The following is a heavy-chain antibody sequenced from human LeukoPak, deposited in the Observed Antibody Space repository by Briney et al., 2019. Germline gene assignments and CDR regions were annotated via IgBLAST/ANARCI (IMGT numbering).Heavy chain of an antibody. CDR3: ARDQDIVVVVAALRQREMGGFDP. Sequence: ASVKVSCKASGYTFTNYDISWVRQATGQGPEWMGWMNPKSGNTGYAQKFQGRVTMTRNTSISTAYMGLSSLRSDDTAVYYCARDQDIVVVVAALRQREMGGFDPWGQGTLVTVSS. V-gene: IGHV1-8*01. J-gene: IGHJ5*02. CDR1: GYTFTNYD. CDR2: MNPKSGNT. D-gene: IGHD2-15*01.